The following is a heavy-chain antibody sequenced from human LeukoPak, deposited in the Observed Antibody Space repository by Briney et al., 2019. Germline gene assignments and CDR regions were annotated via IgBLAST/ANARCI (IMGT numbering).Heavy chain of an antibody. CDR3: TRESIAYYYMDV. J-gene: IGHJ6*03. V-gene: IGHV4-59*01. Sequence: SETLSLTCTVSGGSISSYYWSWIRQPPGKGLEWIGNIYYSGSNNYNPSLKSRVTISVDTSKNQFSLKLSSVTAADTAVYYCTRESIAYYYMDVWGKGTTVTISS. CDR2: IYYSGSN. CDR1: GGSISSYY. D-gene: IGHD3-22*01.